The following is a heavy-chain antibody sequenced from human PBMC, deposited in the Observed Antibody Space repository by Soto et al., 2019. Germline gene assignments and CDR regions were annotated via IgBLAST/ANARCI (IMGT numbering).Heavy chain of an antibody. CDR2: VSHDGRNT. CDR3: AKGGRQWLVTSDFNY. CDR1: GFTFSDYA. Sequence: VQLLESGGGVVQPGRSLRLSCAASGFTFSDYAMHWVRQAPGKGLEWVAVVSHDGRNTHYADSVKGRFTIYRNSSKNTVSLEMTSLRAEDTAVYYCAKGGRQWLVTSDFNYWGQGALVTVSS. J-gene: IGHJ4*02. D-gene: IGHD6-19*01. V-gene: IGHV3-30*18.